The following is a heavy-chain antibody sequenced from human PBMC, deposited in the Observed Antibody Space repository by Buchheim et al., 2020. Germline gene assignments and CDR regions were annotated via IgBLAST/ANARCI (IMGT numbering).Heavy chain of an antibody. CDR3: AKACYSGSYYYYGMDV. CDR2: ISYDGSNK. V-gene: IGHV3-30*18. D-gene: IGHD1-26*01. Sequence: QVQLVESGGGVVQPGRSLRLSCAASGFTFSSYGMHWVRQAPGKGLEWVAVISYDGSNKYYADSVKGRFSISRDNSKNTLYLQMNSLRAEDTAVYYCAKACYSGSYYYYGMDVWGQGTT. CDR1: GFTFSSYG. J-gene: IGHJ6*02.